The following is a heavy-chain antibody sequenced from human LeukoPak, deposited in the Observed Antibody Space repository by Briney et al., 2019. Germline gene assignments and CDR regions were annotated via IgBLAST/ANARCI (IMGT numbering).Heavy chain of an antibody. V-gene: IGHV1-2*02. D-gene: IGHD6-13*01. CDR2: INPNSGDT. Sequence: GASVKVSCKASGYTFTGYYMHGVRQAPGQGLEWMGWINPNSGDTNYREKFQGRVTMTRDTSISTAYMDLGRLTYDDTAVYYCARYRVFWGQGTLVTVSS. CDR3: ARYRVF. CDR1: GYTFTGYY. J-gene: IGHJ4*02.